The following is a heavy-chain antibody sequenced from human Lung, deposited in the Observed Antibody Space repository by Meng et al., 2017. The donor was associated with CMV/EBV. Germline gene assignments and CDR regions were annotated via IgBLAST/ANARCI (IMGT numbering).Heavy chain of an antibody. Sequence: VSVSSDNHYWHRIPQHPGEWLERIDYIAYIASNAYIPTLKIRVTISLDTSTLQFTLNLRSVTTADTAVYDCARAGIPKPAGHFDLWGRGTLVTVSS. CDR2: IAYIASN. CDR3: ARAGIPKPAGHFDL. CDR1: VSVSSDNHY. J-gene: IGHJ2*01. V-gene: IGHV4-61*01. D-gene: IGHD1-14*01.